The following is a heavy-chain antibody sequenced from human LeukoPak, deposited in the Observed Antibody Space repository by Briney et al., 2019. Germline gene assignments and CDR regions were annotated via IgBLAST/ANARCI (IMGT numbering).Heavy chain of an antibody. D-gene: IGHD1-26*01. CDR2: IWYDGSNK. CDR3: ARDEGSGATYYYLDY. Sequence: GGSLRLSCAASGFTFSSYGMHWVRQAPGKGLEWVAVIWYDGSNKYYADSVKGRFTISRDNSKNTLYLQMNSLRAEDTAVYYCARDEGSGATYYYLDYWGQGTLVTVSS. CDR1: GFTFSSYG. V-gene: IGHV3-33*01. J-gene: IGHJ4*02.